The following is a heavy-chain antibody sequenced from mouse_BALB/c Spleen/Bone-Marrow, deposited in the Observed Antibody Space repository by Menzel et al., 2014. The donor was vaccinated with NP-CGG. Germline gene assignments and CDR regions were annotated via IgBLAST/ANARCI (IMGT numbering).Heavy chain of an antibody. CDR2: IDPANGNT. D-gene: IGHD1-2*01. Sequence: EVMLVESGAELVKPGASVKLSCTASGFNIXDTYMHWVKQRPEQGLEWIGRIDPANGNTKYDPKFQGKATITADTSSNTAYLQLISLTSEDTAVYYCARGGTTATWYFDVWGAGTTVTVSS. V-gene: IGHV14-3*02. CDR3: ARGGTTATWYFDV. J-gene: IGHJ1*01. CDR1: GFNIXDTY.